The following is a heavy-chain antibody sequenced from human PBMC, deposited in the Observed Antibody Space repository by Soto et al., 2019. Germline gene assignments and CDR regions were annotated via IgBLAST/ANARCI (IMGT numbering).Heavy chain of an antibody. CDR1: GLTFSSYG. D-gene: IGHD4-17*01. V-gene: IGHV3-33*01. Sequence: PGGSLRLSCAPPGLTFSSYGMHWVRQAPGKGLECVAVIWYDGSNKYYADSVKGRFTISRDNSKNTLYLQMNSLRAEDTAVYYCARDPDPTPRTTVSTGYYYYDMDVWGQGTTVTVYS. J-gene: IGHJ6*02. CDR2: IWYDGSNK. CDR3: ARDPDPTPRTTVSTGYYYYDMDV.